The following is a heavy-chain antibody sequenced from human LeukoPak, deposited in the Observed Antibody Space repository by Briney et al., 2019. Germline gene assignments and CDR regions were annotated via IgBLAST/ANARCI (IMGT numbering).Heavy chain of an antibody. Sequence: PGGSLRLSCAASGFTVSSYAMSWVRQAPGKGLEWVSAISGSGGSTYYADSVKGRFTISRDNAKNKLYLQMNSLRAEDTAVYYCARDPVEWELLLDCWGQGTLVTVSS. V-gene: IGHV3-23*01. CDR3: ARDPVEWELLLDC. CDR1: GFTVSSYA. CDR2: ISGSGGST. J-gene: IGHJ4*02. D-gene: IGHD1-26*01.